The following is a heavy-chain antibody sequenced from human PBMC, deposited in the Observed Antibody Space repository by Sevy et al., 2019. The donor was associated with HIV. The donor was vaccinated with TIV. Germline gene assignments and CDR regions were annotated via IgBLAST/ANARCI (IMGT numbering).Heavy chain of an antibody. CDR1: EFSLSTIGVA. V-gene: IGHV2-5*02. Sequence: SGPTLVKPTQPLTLTCTFSEFSLSTIGVAVGWIRQPPGRALEWLALIYWDDHKVYSPSLKSRLTITKDTSKNHVDLTSTNVNPVDTAKYSCGHRPPLYRCSRLGYFDYWGQGIMVTVSS. CDR3: GHRPPLYRCSRLGYFDY. CDR2: IYWDDHK. J-gene: IGHJ4*02. D-gene: IGHD3-16*02.